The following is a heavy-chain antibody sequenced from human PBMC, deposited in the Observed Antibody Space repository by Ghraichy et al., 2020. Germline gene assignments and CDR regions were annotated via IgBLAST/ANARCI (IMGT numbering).Heavy chain of an antibody. J-gene: IGHJ4*02. CDR1: GGSISDYY. CDR2: MSYSGST. D-gene: IGHD3-9*01. V-gene: IGHV4-59*01. Sequence: TLSLTCTVSGGSISDYYWNWIRQPPGKGLEWIGYMSYSGSTNYNPSLESRLTMSVDTSRNLFSLELASVTSADTAVYYCARAPHYDVLAALDYWGQGTLVTVSS. CDR3: ARAPHYDVLAALDY.